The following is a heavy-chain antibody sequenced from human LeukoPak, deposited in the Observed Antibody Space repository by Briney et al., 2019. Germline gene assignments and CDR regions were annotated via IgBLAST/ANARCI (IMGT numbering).Heavy chain of an antibody. CDR3: AREPYYDCSGSFDY. CDR2: INSDGSST. J-gene: IGHJ4*02. Sequence: PGGSLRLSCAASGFTFTSYWMHWVRQAPGKGLVWVSRINSDGSSTSYADSVKGRFTISRDNSKNTLSLQMNSLRAEDTAVYYCAREPYYDCSGSFDYWGQGTLVTVSS. CDR1: GFTFTSYW. D-gene: IGHD3-22*01. V-gene: IGHV3-74*01.